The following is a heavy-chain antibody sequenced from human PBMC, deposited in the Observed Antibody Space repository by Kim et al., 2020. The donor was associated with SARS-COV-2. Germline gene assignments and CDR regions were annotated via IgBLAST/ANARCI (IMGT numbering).Heavy chain of an antibody. Sequence: SETLSLTCTVSGVSIRSYYWAWIRQAPGKGLEWIGYIYHTGSTNYNPSLKSRVTMSVDTSKNQFSLKLSSVTAADTAVYYCGSDPRVPEVWGQGTTVIVS. D-gene: IGHD3-10*01. CDR2: IYHTGST. V-gene: IGHV4-59*08. CDR1: GVSIRSYY. J-gene: IGHJ6*02. CDR3: GSDPRVPEV.